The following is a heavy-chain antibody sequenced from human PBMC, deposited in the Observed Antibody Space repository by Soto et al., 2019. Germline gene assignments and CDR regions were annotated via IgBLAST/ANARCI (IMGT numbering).Heavy chain of an antibody. CDR2: ISGYNGDT. CDR3: AKNGQPPYYYYGMHV. CDR1: GYAFTRYG. V-gene: IGHV1-18*01. Sequence: QGQLVQSGAEVKKPGASVKVSCKASGYAFTRYGISWVRQAPGQGLEWMGWISGYNGDTKYAQKFQGRVTMTIDTSTTTTYMELRSLTSDDTAVYYCAKNGQPPYYYYGMHVWGQGTTVTVSS. J-gene: IGHJ6*02. D-gene: IGHD2-8*01.